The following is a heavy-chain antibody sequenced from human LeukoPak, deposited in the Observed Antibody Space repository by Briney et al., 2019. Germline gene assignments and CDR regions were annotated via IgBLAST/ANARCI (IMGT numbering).Heavy chain of an antibody. V-gene: IGHV3-23*01. CDR3: AKRPSDYGDYVSYFDY. Sequence: GGSLRLSCAASGFTFSRSAMTWVRQTPGKGLDWVSSISSSGNTYYADSVKGRFTISRDNSKDTLYLQMNSLRDEDTAVYYCAKRPSDYGDYVSYFDYWGQGTLITVSS. D-gene: IGHD4-17*01. CDR1: GFTFSRSA. CDR2: ISSSGNT. J-gene: IGHJ4*02.